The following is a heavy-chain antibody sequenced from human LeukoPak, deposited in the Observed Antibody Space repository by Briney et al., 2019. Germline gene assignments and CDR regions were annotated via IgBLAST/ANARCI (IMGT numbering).Heavy chain of an antibody. CDR1: GYSFSTYW. CDR2: IYPGDSDT. J-gene: IGHJ4*02. CDR3: ARQEQWLGFDY. D-gene: IGHD6-19*01. Sequence: GESLKISCKVSGYSFSTYWIGWVRQMPGKGLEWMGMIYPGDSDTRYSPSFQGQVTFSADKSIGTAYLQWSSLKASDTAMYYCARQEQWLGFDYWGQGTLVTVSS. V-gene: IGHV5-51*01.